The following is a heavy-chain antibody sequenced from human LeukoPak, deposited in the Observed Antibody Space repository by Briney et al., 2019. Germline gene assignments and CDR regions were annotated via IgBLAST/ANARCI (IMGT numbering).Heavy chain of an antibody. CDR1: GGSISSYY. CDR3: ARMTPYYYDSSGYYPVFDY. CDR2: IYTSGST. Sequence: ASETLSLTCTVSGGSISSYYWSWLRQPPGKGLEWIGYIYTSGSTNYNPSLKSRVTISVDTSKNQFSLKLSSVTAADTAVYYCARMTPYYYDSSGYYPVFDYWGQGTLVTVSS. V-gene: IGHV4-4*09. J-gene: IGHJ4*02. D-gene: IGHD3-22*01.